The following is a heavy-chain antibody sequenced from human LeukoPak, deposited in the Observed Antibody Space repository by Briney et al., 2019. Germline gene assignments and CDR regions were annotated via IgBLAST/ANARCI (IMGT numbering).Heavy chain of an antibody. Sequence: GGPLRLSCAVSGFPFSDYYMSWIGKAPGKALECVSYISRTGSNKYYADSVRGRFTISRDNAKNSLYLQMNSLRAEDTAVYFCARDYYDTSGCIDYWGQGTRVTVSS. CDR2: ISRTGSNK. CDR3: ARDYYDTSGCIDY. V-gene: IGHV3-11*01. D-gene: IGHD3-22*01. J-gene: IGHJ4*02. CDR1: GFPFSDYY.